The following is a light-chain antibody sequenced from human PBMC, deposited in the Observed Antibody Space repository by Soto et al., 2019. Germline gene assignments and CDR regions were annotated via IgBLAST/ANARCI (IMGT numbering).Light chain of an antibody. CDR1: QSVRRD. V-gene: IGKV3-15*01. CDR3: QQYNNWPIT. Sequence: EIVMTQSTVTLSVSPGERSTRSGRASQSVRRDLAWYQQKPGQPIRLLMYGASTRATGVPARFSGSGSGTEFTITISSLQSEDFAVYYCQQYNNWPITFGQGTRLEIK. J-gene: IGKJ5*01. CDR2: GAS.